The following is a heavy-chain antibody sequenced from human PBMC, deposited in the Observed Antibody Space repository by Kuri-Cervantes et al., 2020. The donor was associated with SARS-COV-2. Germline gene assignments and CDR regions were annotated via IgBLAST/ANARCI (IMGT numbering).Heavy chain of an antibody. D-gene: IGHD6-13*01. V-gene: IGHV3-30-3*01. J-gene: IGHJ1*01. CDR1: GFTFSSYA. CDR3: ARARAAAGTFIEYFQH. Sequence: GESLKISCAASGFTFSSYAMHWVRQAPGKGLEWVAVISYDGSSKYYADSVKGRFTISRDNSKNTLYLQMNSLRAEDTAVYYCARARAAAGTFIEYFQHWGQGTLVTVSS. CDR2: ISYDGSSK.